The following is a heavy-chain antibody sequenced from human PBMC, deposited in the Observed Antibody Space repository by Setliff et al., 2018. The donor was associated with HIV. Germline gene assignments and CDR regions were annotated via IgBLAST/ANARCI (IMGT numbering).Heavy chain of an antibody. CDR3: ARVQMAYAAFDV. J-gene: IGHJ3*01. Sequence: SETLSLTCTVSGGSISTYYWSWIRQPPGKGLEWIGSIYFTGSSDNNPSLKSRVTLSVDTSKHLFSLKLSSVTAADTAVYYCARVQMAYAAFDVWGQGTMVTVS. CDR2: IYFTGSS. V-gene: IGHV4-59*01. D-gene: IGHD4-17*01. CDR1: GGSISTYY.